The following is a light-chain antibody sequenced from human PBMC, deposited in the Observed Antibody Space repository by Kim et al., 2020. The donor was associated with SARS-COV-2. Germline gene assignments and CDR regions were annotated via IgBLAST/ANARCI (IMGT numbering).Light chain of an antibody. CDR2: GAS. Sequence: LSPGEIATLSCRASQSVSSSYLAGYQQKPGQAPRLLIYGASSRATGIPDRFSGSGSGTDFTLTISRLEPEDFAVYYCQQYGSSSYTFGQGTKLEI. J-gene: IGKJ2*01. CDR1: QSVSSSY. CDR3: QQYGSSSYT. V-gene: IGKV3-20*01.